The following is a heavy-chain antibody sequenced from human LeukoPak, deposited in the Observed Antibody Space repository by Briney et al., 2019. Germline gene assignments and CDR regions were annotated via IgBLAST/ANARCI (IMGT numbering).Heavy chain of an antibody. V-gene: IGHV1-69*13. CDR2: IIPIFGTA. CDR1: GGTFSSYA. Sequence: SVKVSCKASGGTFSSYAISWVRQAPGQGLEWMGGIIPIFGTANYAQKFQGRVTITADESTSTAYMELSSLRSEDTAVYYCARGPPDYYDRSGYSYFDYWGQGTLVTVSS. J-gene: IGHJ4*02. D-gene: IGHD3-22*01. CDR3: ARGPPDYYDRSGYSYFDY.